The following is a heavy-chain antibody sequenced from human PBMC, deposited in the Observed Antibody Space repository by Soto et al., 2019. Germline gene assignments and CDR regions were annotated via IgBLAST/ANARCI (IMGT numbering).Heavy chain of an antibody. J-gene: IGHJ4*02. V-gene: IGHV3-21*06. Sequence: GGSLRLSCAASGFSFRNYNMNWVRQAPGKGLEWLSSIDSSSSYIDYADSVKGRLTISRDNAKNSLYLQMNSLRAEDTALYYCARSSDSWYLYYFDYWGQGALVTVS. D-gene: IGHD6-13*01. CDR3: ARSSDSWYLYYFDY. CDR1: GFSFRNYN. CDR2: IDSSSSYI.